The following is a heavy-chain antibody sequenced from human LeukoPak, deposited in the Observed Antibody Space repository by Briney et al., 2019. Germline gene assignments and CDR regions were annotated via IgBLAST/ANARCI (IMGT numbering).Heavy chain of an antibody. CDR1: GGSFSGYY. CDR3: ARSGDYANY. J-gene: IGHJ4*02. V-gene: IGHV4-34*01. Sequence: PSETLSLTCAVHGGSFSGYYWSWIRQPPGKGLEWIGEINHSGSTNYNPSLKSRVTISVDTSKNQFSLKLSSVTAADTAVYYCARSGDYANYWGQGTLVTVSS. CDR2: INHSGST. D-gene: IGHD2-21*02.